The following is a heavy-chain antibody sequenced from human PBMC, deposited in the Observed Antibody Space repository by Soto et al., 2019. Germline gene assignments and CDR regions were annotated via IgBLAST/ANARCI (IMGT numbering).Heavy chain of an antibody. D-gene: IGHD2-15*01. CDR3: ARDGYCSGGSCYSVPVFDY. CDR1: GFTFSSYG. Sequence: QVQLVESGGGVVQPGRSLRLSCAASGFTFSSYGMHWVRQAPGKGLEWVAVIWYDGSNKYYADSVKGRFTISRDNSKXXLXXQMSSLRAEDTAVYDCARDGYCSGGSCYSVPVFDYWGQGTLVTVSS. V-gene: IGHV3-33*01. J-gene: IGHJ4*02. CDR2: IWYDGSNK.